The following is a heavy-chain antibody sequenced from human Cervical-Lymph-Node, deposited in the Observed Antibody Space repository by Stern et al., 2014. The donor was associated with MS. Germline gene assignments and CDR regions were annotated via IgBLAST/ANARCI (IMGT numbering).Heavy chain of an antibody. CDR2: ISWSSVNI. Sequence: MQLVQSGGGLVQPGRSLRLSCAASGFTFGDYAMHWVRQAPGKGLEWVSGISWSSVNIAYADSVRGRFTISRDNAKNSLYLQMNSLRAEDTALYYCVKETSPSYYYGMDAWGQGTTVIVSS. V-gene: IGHV3-9*01. CDR1: GFTFGDYA. CDR3: VKETSPSYYYGMDA. J-gene: IGHJ6*02.